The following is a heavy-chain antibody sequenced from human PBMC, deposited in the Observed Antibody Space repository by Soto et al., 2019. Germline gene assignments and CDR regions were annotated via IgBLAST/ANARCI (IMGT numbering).Heavy chain of an antibody. CDR2: IYWDDDK. D-gene: IGHD2-15*01. CDR1: GFSLSTSGVG. V-gene: IGHV2-5*02. Sequence: QITLKESGPTLVKPTQTLTLTCTFSGFSLSTSGVGVGWIRQPPGKALEWLALIYWDDDKRYSPSLNSRLTITKDTSKNHVVLKMTNMDTVDTAKYFCAHSHPPLVAFDLWGQGTMVTVSS. CDR3: AHSHPPLVAFDL. J-gene: IGHJ3*01.